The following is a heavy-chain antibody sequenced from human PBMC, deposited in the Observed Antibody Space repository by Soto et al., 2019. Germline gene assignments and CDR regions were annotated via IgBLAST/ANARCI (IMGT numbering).Heavy chain of an antibody. CDR3: AKAINTYTAYEN. J-gene: IGHJ4*02. CDR1: EGTFSSYG. CDR2: IWYDGSNK. D-gene: IGHD5-12*01. V-gene: IGHV3-33*06. Sequence: PGGSLRLSCAASEGTFSSYGMHWVRQAPGKGLEWVAVIWYDGSNKYYADSVKGRFTISRDSSKDTLYLQMNGLRPEDTAVYYCAKAINTYTAYENWGPGTLVTVSS.